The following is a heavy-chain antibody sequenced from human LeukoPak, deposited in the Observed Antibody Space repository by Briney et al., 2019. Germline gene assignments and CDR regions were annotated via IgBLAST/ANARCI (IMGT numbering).Heavy chain of an antibody. CDR3: ARSLTIFGVVIGY. D-gene: IGHD3-3*01. Sequence: PGGSLRLSCAASGFTFSSYSMNWVRQAPGKGLEWVSYISSSSSTIYYADSVKGRFTISRDNAKNSLYLQMNSLRAEDTAVYYCARSLTIFGVVIGYWGQGTLVTVSS. J-gene: IGHJ4*02. V-gene: IGHV3-48*01. CDR1: GFTFSSYS. CDR2: ISSSSSTI.